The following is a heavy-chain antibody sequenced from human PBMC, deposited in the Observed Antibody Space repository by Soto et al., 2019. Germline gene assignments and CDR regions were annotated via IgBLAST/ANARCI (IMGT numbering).Heavy chain of an antibody. J-gene: IGHJ4*02. CDR1: GFTFSSYS. CDR3: AREACSGGSCYFDY. V-gene: IGHV3-21*01. Sequence: GGSLRLSCAASGFTFSSYSMNWVRQAPGKGLELVSSISSSSSYIYYADSVKGRFTISRDNAKNSLYLQMNSLRAEDTAVYYCAREACSGGSCYFDYWGQGTLVTVSS. D-gene: IGHD2-15*01. CDR2: ISSSSSYI.